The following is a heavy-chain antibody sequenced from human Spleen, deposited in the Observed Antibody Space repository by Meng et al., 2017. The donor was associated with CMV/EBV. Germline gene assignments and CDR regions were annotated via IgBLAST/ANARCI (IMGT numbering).Heavy chain of an antibody. D-gene: IGHD6-13*01. CDR3: ARGGIAAAGTHYFDY. V-gene: IGHV4-39*07. CDR2: IYYSGST. CDR1: GGSISSSRYY. J-gene: IGHJ4*02. Sequence: QLQLQESGTGLVKPSETLSLTCTVSGGSISSSRYYWGWIRQPPGKGLEWIGSIYYSGSTYYNPSLKSRVTISVDTSKNQFSLKLSSVTAADTAVYYCARGGIAAAGTHYFDYWGQGTLVTVSS.